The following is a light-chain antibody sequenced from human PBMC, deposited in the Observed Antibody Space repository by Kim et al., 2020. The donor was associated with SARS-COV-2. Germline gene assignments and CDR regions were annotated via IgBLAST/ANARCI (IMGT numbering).Light chain of an antibody. CDR2: RST. CDR1: SDGVGSQG. J-gene: IGLJ3*02. V-gene: IGLV10-54*04. CDR3: SAWDNRLSAWV. Sequence: RQTDTLACSGNSDGVGSQGAAWLQQHQSHPHKLVSYRSTHRPSGISERFSASRSGNTASLTITGLQPEDEADYYCSAWDNRLSAWVFGGGTQLTFL.